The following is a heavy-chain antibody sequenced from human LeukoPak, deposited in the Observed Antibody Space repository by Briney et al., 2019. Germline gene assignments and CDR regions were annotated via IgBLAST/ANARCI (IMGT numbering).Heavy chain of an antibody. Sequence: GASVKVSCKASGYTFTDYYMHWVRQAPGRGLEWMGWINPNSGDTNYAQKFQGRVTMTRDTSISTGYMELRTLRSDDTAVYFCARGGSYYYLFDYWGQGTLVTVSS. D-gene: IGHD1-26*01. CDR3: ARGGSYYYLFDY. J-gene: IGHJ4*02. CDR1: GYTFTDYY. CDR2: INPNSGDT. V-gene: IGHV1-2*02.